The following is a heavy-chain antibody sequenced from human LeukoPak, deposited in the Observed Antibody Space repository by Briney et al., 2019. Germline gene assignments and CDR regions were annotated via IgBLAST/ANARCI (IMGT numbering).Heavy chain of an antibody. V-gene: IGHV3-33*01. J-gene: IGHJ4*02. Sequence: PGRSLRLSCAASGFTFSSYGMHWVRPAPGKGLEGVAVIWYDGSNKYYADSVKGRSTISRDNSKNTLYLQMNSLRAEDTAVYYCAREYPPRYYYDSSGYLDYWGQGTLVTVSS. D-gene: IGHD3-22*01. CDR1: GFTFSSYG. CDR3: AREYPPRYYYDSSGYLDY. CDR2: IWYDGSNK.